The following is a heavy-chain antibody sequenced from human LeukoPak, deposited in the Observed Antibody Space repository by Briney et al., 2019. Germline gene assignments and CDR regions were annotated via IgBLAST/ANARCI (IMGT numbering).Heavy chain of an antibody. J-gene: IGHJ4*02. CDR2: ISAYNGNT. CDR3: AGGYWNYDFGVGYSKPTYFAY. V-gene: IGHV1-18*01. Sequence: ASVKVSCKVSGYTFTSYGISWVRQAPGQGLEWMGWISAYNGNTNYAQTLQGRVTMTTDTSTSTAYMELRSLRFDDTAVYYCAGGYWNYDFGVGYSKPTYFAYWGQGTLVTVSS. CDR1: GYTFTSYG. D-gene: IGHD3-3*01.